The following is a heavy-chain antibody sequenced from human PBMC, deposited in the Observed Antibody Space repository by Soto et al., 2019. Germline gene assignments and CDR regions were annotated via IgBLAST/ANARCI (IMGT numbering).Heavy chain of an antibody. J-gene: IGHJ5*02. CDR3: ARRAVVVVAATPNWFDP. V-gene: IGHV4-34*01. CDR2: INHSGST. D-gene: IGHD2-15*01. CDR1: GGSFSGYY. Sequence: SETLSLTCAVYGGSFSGYYWSWIRQPPGKGLEWIGEINHSGSTNYNPSLKSRVTISVDTSKNQFSLKLSSVTAADTAVYYCARRAVVVVAATPNWFDPWGQGTLVTVSS.